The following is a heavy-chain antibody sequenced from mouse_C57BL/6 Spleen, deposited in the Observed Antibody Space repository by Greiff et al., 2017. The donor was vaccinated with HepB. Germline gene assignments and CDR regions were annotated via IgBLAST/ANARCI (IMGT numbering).Heavy chain of an antibody. J-gene: IGHJ2*01. CDR1: GYTFTSYW. D-gene: IGHD2-4*01. CDR2: IDPYDSET. Sequence: QVQLQQPGAELVRPGSSVKLSCKASGYTFTSYWMHWVKQRPIQGLEWIGNIDPYDSETHYNQKFKDKATLTVDKSSSTASMQLSSLTSEDSAVYCCARSGYDYDVDYWGQGTTLTVSS. V-gene: IGHV1-52*01. CDR3: ARSGYDYDVDY.